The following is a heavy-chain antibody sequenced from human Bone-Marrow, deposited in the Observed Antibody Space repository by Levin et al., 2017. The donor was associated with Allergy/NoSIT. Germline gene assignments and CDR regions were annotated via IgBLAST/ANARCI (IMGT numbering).Heavy chain of an antibody. CDR1: GFSFSSYG. D-gene: IGHD2-15*01. V-gene: IGHV3-30*18. Sequence: GESLKISCAASGFSFSSYGMHWVRQAPGKGLEWVTVISYDGSNKYYADSVKGRFTISRDNSKNTLYLQMNSLRAEDTAVYYCAKSICSGGSCYSGYFDYWGQGTLVTVSS. J-gene: IGHJ4*02. CDR2: ISYDGSNK. CDR3: AKSICSGGSCYSGYFDY.